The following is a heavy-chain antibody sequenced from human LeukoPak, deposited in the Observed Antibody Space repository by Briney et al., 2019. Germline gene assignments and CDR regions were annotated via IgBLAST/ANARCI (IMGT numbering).Heavy chain of an antibody. CDR2: IVGSGGRA. Sequence: PGGSLRLSCAASGFTFSSYAMSWVRQAPGKGLEWVSAIVGSGGRAYYTDSVKGRFTVSRDNSKNTLFLQMNSLRAEDTAVYYCARESASSWTGNWFDPWGQGTLVTVSS. D-gene: IGHD6-13*01. CDR3: ARESASSWTGNWFDP. CDR1: GFTFSSYA. J-gene: IGHJ5*02. V-gene: IGHV3-23*01.